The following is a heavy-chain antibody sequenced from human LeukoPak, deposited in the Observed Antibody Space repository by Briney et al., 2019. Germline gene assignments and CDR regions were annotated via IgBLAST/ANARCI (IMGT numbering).Heavy chain of an antibody. CDR3: ASLVGATSS. CDR1: GYTFTSYG. Sequence: ASVKVSCKASGYTFTSYGISWVRQAPGQGLEWMGWISAYNGNTNYAQKLQGRVTITADESTSTAYMELSSLRSEDTAVYYCASLVGATSSWGQGTLVTVSS. D-gene: IGHD1-26*01. CDR2: ISAYNGNT. V-gene: IGHV1-18*01. J-gene: IGHJ4*02.